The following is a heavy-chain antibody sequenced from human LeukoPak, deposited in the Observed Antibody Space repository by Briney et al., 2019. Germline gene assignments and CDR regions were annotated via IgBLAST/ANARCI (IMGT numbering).Heavy chain of an antibody. D-gene: IGHD5-18*01. J-gene: IGHJ4*02. CDR1: GGSISSGSYY. Sequence: SETLSLTCTVSGGSISSGSYYWSWIRQPAGKGLEWIGRIYTSGSTNYNPSLKSRVTISVDTSKNQFSLKLSSVTAADTAVYYCARESVRYSYGLGYWGQGTLVTVSS. CDR3: ARESVRYSYGLGY. V-gene: IGHV4-61*02. CDR2: IYTSGST.